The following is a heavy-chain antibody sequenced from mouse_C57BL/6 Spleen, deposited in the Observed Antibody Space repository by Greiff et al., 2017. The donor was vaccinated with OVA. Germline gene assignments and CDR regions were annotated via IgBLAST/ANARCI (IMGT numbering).Heavy chain of an antibody. CDR3: ARDRDYGRSYGGYFDV. D-gene: IGHD1-1*01. V-gene: IGHV5-4*01. CDR2: ISDGGSYT. J-gene: IGHJ1*03. CDR1: GFTFSSYA. Sequence: EVKLMESGGGLVKPGGSLKLSCAASGFTFSSYAMSWVRQTPEKRLEWVATISDGGSYTYYPDNVKGRFTISRDNAKNNLYLQMSHLKSEDTAMYYCARDRDYGRSYGGYFDVWGTGTTVTVSS.